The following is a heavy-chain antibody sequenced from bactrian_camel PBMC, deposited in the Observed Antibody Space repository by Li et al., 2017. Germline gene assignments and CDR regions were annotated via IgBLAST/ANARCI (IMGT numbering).Heavy chain of an antibody. D-gene: IGHD3*01. J-gene: IGHJ6*01. V-gene: IGHV3S40*01. CDR3: AAGASPGSWCYGWSRGNFDY. CDR1: GFTFSDYD. Sequence: DVQLVESGGGLVQPGGSLRLSCSVSGFTFSDYDMSWVRQAPGKGLEWASGCSGDGVKTDYPDSVKGRFTISRDNAKNTLYLQMNDLKPEDTAMYYCAAGASPGSWCYGWSRGNFDYWGQGTQVTVS. CDR2: CSGDGVKT.